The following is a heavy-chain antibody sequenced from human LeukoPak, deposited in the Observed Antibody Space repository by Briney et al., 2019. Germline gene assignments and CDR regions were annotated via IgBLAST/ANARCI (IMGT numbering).Heavy chain of an antibody. CDR1: GGSISSYY. J-gene: IGHJ6*03. CDR2: IYYSGST. Sequence: SETLSLTCTVSGGSISSYYWSWIRQPPGKGLEWIGYIYYSGSTNYNPSLKSRVTISVDTSKNQFSLKLSSVTAADTAVYYCARVRDYDSSGYYPYYCYYYMDVWGKGTTVTVSS. V-gene: IGHV4-59*01. CDR3: ARVRDYDSSGYYPYYCYYYMDV. D-gene: IGHD3-22*01.